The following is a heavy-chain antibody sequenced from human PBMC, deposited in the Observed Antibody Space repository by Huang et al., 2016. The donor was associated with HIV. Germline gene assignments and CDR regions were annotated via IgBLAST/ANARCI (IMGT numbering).Heavy chain of an antibody. J-gene: IGHJ4*02. CDR1: GGPFRSYS. CDR3: ARGSLEYSVSSSLDY. V-gene: IGHV1-69*13. CDR2: VMHVLDAP. Sequence: QVQLLQSGAEVKKPGSSVKVSCKASGGPFRSYSIAWVRQSPGKGLEWVASVMHVLDAPKYAQKLQGRVRVTADESTSTVYMELRDLRPDDTAVYFCARGSLEYSVSSSLDYWGQGTHVTVSS. D-gene: IGHD4-4*01.